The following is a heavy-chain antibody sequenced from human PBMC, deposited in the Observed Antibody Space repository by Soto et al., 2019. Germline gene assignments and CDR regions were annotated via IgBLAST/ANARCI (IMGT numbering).Heavy chain of an antibody. D-gene: IGHD3-22*01. Sequence: PGGSLRLSCSASGFTFSSYAMHWVRQAPGKGLEYVSAISSNGGSTYYADSVEGRFTISRDNSKNTLYLQMSSLRAEDTAVYYCVKLPYYYDSSGFLGWFDPWGQGTLVTVSS. CDR3: VKLPYYYDSSGFLGWFDP. CDR2: ISSNGGST. J-gene: IGHJ5*02. CDR1: GFTFSSYA. V-gene: IGHV3-64D*06.